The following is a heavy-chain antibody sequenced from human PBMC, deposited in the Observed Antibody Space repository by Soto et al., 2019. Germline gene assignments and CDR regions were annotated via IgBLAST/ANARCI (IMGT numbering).Heavy chain of an antibody. J-gene: IGHJ3*02. CDR3: ARVGYDILTGPRAFDI. D-gene: IGHD3-9*01. Sequence: PGGSLRLSCAASGFTFSSYSMNWVRQAPGKGLEWVSSISSSSSYIYYADSVKGRFTISRDNAKNSLYLQMNSLRAEDTAVYYCARVGYDILTGPRAFDIWGQGTMGTVSS. CDR1: GFTFSSYS. V-gene: IGHV3-21*01. CDR2: ISSSSSYI.